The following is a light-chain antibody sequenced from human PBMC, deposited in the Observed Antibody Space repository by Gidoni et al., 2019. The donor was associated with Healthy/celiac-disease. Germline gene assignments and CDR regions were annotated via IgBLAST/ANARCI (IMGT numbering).Light chain of an antibody. V-gene: IGKV3-11*01. Sequence: EIVLTPSTATLSLSPGERATLSCRASQSISSYLAWYQQKPGQAPRLLIYDASNRATGIPARFSGSGSGTDFTLTISSREPEDFAVYYCQQRSNWPRGLTFGGGTKVEIK. CDR3: QQRSNWPRGLT. CDR2: DAS. J-gene: IGKJ4*01. CDR1: QSISSY.